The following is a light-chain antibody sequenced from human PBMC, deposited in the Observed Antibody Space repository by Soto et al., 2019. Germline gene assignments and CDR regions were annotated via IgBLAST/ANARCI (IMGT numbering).Light chain of an antibody. Sequence: QPVLTQPPSASGTPGQRVTISCSGSSSNIGTNTVNWYQHLPGSAPKFLIYSNNQRPSGVPDRFSGSKSGTSASLAISGLQPDDEADYYCEAWDGSLNAVLFGGGTKLTVL. CDR1: SSNIGTNT. V-gene: IGLV1-44*01. CDR2: SNN. J-gene: IGLJ2*01. CDR3: EAWDGSLNAVL.